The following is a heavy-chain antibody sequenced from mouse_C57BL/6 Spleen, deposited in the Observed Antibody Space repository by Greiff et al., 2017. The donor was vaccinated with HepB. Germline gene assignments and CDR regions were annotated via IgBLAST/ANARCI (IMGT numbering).Heavy chain of an antibody. V-gene: IGHV5-4*01. Sequence: EVQLMESGGGLVKPGGSLKLPWAACGFTCSSYAMSWVRQTPEKRLEWVATISDGGSYTYYPDNVKGRFTISRDNAKNNLYLQMSHLKSEVTSMYYCAKHNIHSYSFDHSCEGTPLTVS. CDR1: GFTCSSYA. J-gene: IGHJ2*01. CDR2: ISDGGSYT. CDR3: AKHNIHSYSFDH.